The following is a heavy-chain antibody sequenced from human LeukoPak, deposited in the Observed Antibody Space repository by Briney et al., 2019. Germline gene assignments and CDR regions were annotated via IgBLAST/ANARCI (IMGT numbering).Heavy chain of an antibody. CDR1: GGTFSSYA. CDR2: IIPIFGTA. CDR3: ARDHGSSGWYNY. V-gene: IGHV1-69*05. J-gene: IGHJ4*02. Sequence: SVKVSCKASGGTFSSYAISWVRQVPGQGLEWMGRIIPIFGTANYAQKFQGRVTITTDESTSTAYMELSSLRSEDTAVYYCARDHGSSGWYNYWGQGTLVTVSS. D-gene: IGHD6-19*01.